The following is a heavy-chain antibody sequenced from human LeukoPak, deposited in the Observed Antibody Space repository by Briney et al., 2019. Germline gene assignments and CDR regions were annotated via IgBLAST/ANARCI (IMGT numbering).Heavy chain of an antibody. CDR2: INQDGSAK. D-gene: IGHD4-11*01. CDR3: ARARGYSKPNWFDP. V-gene: IGHV3-7*01. Sequence: GGSLRLSCAASGFTFSSFYMSWVRQAPGKGLEWVANINQDGSAKYSVDSVKGRFTISRDNAKNSLYLQMNSLRAEDTAVYYCARARGYSKPNWFDPWGQGTLVTVSS. J-gene: IGHJ5*02. CDR1: GFTFSSFY.